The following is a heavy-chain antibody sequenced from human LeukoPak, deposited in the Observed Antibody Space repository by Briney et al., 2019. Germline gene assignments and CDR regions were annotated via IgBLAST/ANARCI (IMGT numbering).Heavy chain of an antibody. D-gene: IGHD3-10*01. CDR1: GFTLSSYS. CDR3: AIRPGSGGY. V-gene: IGHV3-21*01. CDR2: ISSSSSYI. Sequence: GGSLRLSCAASGFTLSSYSMTWVRQAPGNGLEWVSSISSSSSYIYYAHSVKGRFTISRDNAKNSLYLQMNSLRAEDTAVYYCAIRPGSGGYWGQGTLVTVSS. J-gene: IGHJ4*02.